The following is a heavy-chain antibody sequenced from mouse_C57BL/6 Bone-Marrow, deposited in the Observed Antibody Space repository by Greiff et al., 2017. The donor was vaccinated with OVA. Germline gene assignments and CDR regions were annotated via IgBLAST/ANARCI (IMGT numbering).Heavy chain of an antibody. V-gene: IGHV14-2*01. CDR3: APNWDPYYYAMDY. Sequence: VQLKESGAELVKPGASVKLSCTASGFNIKDYYMHWVKQRTEQGLEWIGRIDPEDGETKYAPKFQGKATITADTSSNTAYLQLSSLTSEDTAVYYCAPNWDPYYYAMDYWGQGTSVTVFS. CDR1: GFNIKDYY. J-gene: IGHJ4*01. CDR2: IDPEDGET. D-gene: IGHD4-1*01.